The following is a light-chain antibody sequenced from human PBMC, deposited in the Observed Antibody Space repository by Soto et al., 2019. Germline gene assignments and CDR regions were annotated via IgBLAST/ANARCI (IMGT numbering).Light chain of an antibody. CDR1: SSDVGGYNY. CDR3: RSYTSINSYV. CDR2: YVS. J-gene: IGLJ1*01. Sequence: QSALTQPASVSGSPGQSITISCTGTSSDVGGYNYVSWYQQHPGKAPKLMIYYVSHRPSGVSNRFSGSKSGNTASLTISGLQAEDEADYYCRSYTSINSYVFGTGNKVTVL. V-gene: IGLV2-14*03.